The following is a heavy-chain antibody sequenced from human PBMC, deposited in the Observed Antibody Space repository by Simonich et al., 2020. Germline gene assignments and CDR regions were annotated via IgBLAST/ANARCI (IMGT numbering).Heavy chain of an antibody. Sequence: VQLVESGGGLVQPGGSLRLSCAASGFTVSSYGMHWVRQAPGDGCDEVADICQDESKKYKADSVTGRFTSSRDNSKNTLYLQMNSLRAEDTAMYYCAKESTVSRWDYYYGMDVWGQGATVTVSS. CDR1: GFTVSSYG. CDR3: AKESTVSRWDYYYGMDV. V-gene: IGHV3-30*18. D-gene: IGHD4-17*01. CDR2: ICQDESKK. J-gene: IGHJ6*02.